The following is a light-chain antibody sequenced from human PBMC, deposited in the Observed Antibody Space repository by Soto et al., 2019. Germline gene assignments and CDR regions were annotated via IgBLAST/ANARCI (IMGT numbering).Light chain of an antibody. CDR1: SSDIGKNY. V-gene: IGLV1-51*01. CDR3: ATWDSSLRPGVV. Sequence: QSVLTQPPSVSAAPGQKVTISCSGSSSDIGKNYVSWYQQLPGTAPKLLIFDNNKRPSGIPARFSGSKSGTSATLGISGLQTGDEGHYYCATWDSSLRPGVVFGTGTNVTVL. CDR2: DNN. J-gene: IGLJ1*01.